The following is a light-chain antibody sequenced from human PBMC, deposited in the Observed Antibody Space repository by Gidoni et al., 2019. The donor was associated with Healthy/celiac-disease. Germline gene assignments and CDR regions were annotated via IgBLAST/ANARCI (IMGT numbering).Light chain of an antibody. CDR2: GAS. V-gene: IGKV3-15*01. CDR3: QQYNNWPPLT. J-gene: IGKJ4*01. CDR1: QSVSSN. Sequence: EIVMTQSPATLSVSPGERATLSCRASQSVSSNLALYQQKPGQAPRLLIYGASTRATVIPARFSGSGSGTEFTLTISSLQSEDFAVYYCQQYNNWPPLTFGGGTKVEIK.